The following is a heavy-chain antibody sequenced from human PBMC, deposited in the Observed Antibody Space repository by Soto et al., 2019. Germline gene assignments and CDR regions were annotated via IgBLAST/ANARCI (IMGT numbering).Heavy chain of an antibody. CDR3: AKEIPQLGRVYGPAGY. J-gene: IGHJ4*02. Sequence: GGSLRLSCAASGFTFSSYGMHWVRQAPGKGLEWVAVISYDGSNKYYADSVKGRFTISRDNSKNTLYLQMNSLRAEDTAVYYCAKEIPQLGRVYGPAGYWGQGTLVTVSS. D-gene: IGHD3-16*01. CDR2: ISYDGSNK. CDR1: GFTFSSYG. V-gene: IGHV3-30*18.